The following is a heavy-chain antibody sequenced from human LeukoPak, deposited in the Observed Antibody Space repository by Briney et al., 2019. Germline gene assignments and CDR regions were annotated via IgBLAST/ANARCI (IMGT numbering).Heavy chain of an antibody. D-gene: IGHD6-19*01. CDR3: AKLNHRGYSSGWYPLDAFDI. CDR1: GFIFSDYS. Sequence: GGSLRLSCAASGFIFSDYSMNWVRQAPGKGLEWVSSISSSTSYIYYADSVKGRFTISRDNSKNTLYLQMNSLRAEDTAVYYCAKLNHRGYSSGWYPLDAFDIWGQGTMVTVSS. V-gene: IGHV3-21*04. J-gene: IGHJ3*02. CDR2: ISSSTSYI.